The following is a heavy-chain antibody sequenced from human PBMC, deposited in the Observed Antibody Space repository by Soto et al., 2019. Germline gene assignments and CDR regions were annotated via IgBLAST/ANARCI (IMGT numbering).Heavy chain of an antibody. V-gene: IGHV3-30-3*01. D-gene: IGHD5-18*01. CDR1: GFTFSSYA. CDR3: ARDLTAMFTLDY. CDR2: ISYDGSNK. Sequence: QVQLVESGGGVVQPGRSLRLSCAASGFTFSSYAMHWVRQAPGKGLEWVAVISYDGSNKYYADSVKGRFTISRDNSKNTLYLHMNSLRAEDTAVYYCARDLTAMFTLDYWGQGTLVTVSS. J-gene: IGHJ4*02.